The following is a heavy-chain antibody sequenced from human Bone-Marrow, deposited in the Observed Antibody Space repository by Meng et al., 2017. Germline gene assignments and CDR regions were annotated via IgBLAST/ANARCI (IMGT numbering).Heavy chain of an antibody. CDR3: ARDDNGAPDY. J-gene: IGHJ4*02. Sequence: QVQLVQAGSELKKPGASVKVSCKASGYTFTRHAINWVRQAPGQGLEWMGWMNTKTGNPTYAQGFTGRFVFSLDTSVSTAYLQISSLKAEDTAMYYCARDDNGAPDYWSQGTLVTVSS. D-gene: IGHD1-14*01. CDR1: GYTFTRHA. V-gene: IGHV7-4-1*02. CDR2: MNTKTGNP.